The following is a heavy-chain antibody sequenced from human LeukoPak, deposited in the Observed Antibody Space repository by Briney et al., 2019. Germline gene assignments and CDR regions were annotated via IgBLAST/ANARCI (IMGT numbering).Heavy chain of an antibody. CDR2: IKQDGSGK. D-gene: IGHD2-8*02. V-gene: IGHV3-7*01. Sequence: PGWSLRLSCAASGFTLRNYWMSWVRQAPGKGLEWAANIKQDGSGKHYVDSVKGRFTISRDNAKNSLYLQMNSLRAEDTAVYYCARPAYCSGGICSFYYWGQGTLVTVSS. J-gene: IGHJ4*02. CDR1: GFTLRNYW. CDR3: ARPAYCSGGICSFYY.